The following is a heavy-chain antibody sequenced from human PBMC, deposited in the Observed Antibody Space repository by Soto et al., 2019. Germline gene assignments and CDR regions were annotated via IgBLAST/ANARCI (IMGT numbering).Heavy chain of an antibody. CDR3: ARCGYYGSGSYYYGMDV. J-gene: IGHJ6*02. CDR2: INAGNGNT. Sequence: ASVKVSCKASGYTFTSYAMHWVRQAPGQRLEWMGWINAGNGNTKYSQKFQGRVTITRDTSASTAYMELSSLRSEDTAVYYCARCGYYGSGSYYYGMDVWGQGTTVTVSS. V-gene: IGHV1-3*01. D-gene: IGHD3-10*01. CDR1: GYTFTSYA.